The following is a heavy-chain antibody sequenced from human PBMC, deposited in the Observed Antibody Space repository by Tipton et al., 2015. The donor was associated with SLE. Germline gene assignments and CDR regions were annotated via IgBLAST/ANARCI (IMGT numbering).Heavy chain of an antibody. J-gene: IGHJ2*01. D-gene: IGHD2-21*02. CDR1: GHSISSGYS. V-gene: IGHV4-38-2*02. CDR3: ARLTVTPHWYFDL. Sequence: LRLSCTVSGHSISSGYSWAWIRQPPGEGLEWIGSIYHSGSTYYNPSLKSRVTISVDTSKNQFSLKLRPVTAADTAVYYCARLTVTPHWYFDLWGRGTPVTVSS. CDR2: IYHSGST.